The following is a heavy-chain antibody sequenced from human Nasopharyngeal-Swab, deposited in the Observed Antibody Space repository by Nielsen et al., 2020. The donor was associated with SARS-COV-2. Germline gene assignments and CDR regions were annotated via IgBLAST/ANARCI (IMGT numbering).Heavy chain of an antibody. V-gene: IGHV3-23*01. CDR1: GFTFSSYA. D-gene: IGHD3-10*01. CDR3: TTTRPFEVLLWFGGMDV. Sequence: GGSLRLSCAASGFTFSSYAMSWVRQAPGKGLEWVSAISGSGGSTYYADSVKGRFTISRGNSKNTLYLQMNSLRAEDTAVYYCTTTRPFEVLLWFGGMDVWGQGTTVTVSS. CDR2: ISGSGGST. J-gene: IGHJ6*02.